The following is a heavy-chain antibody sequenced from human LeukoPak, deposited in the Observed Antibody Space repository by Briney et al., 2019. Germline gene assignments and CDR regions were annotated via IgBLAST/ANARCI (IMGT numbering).Heavy chain of an antibody. J-gene: IGHJ6*02. CDR1: GYTFTSYD. Sequence: ASVKVSCKASGYTFTSYDINWVRQATGQGLEWMGWMNPNSGNTGYAQKFQGRVTMTRNTSISTAYMELSSLRSEDTAVYYCARGRWELSEAYYYYYGMDVWGQGTTVTVSS. CDR3: ARGRWELSEAYYYYYGMDV. D-gene: IGHD1-26*01. CDR2: MNPNSGNT. V-gene: IGHV1-8*01.